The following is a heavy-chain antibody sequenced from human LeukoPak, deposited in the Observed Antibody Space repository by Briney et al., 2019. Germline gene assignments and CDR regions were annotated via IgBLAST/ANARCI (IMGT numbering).Heavy chain of an antibody. V-gene: IGHV3-15*01. CDR2: IKSKVDGETT. CDR1: RFTFSKAW. J-gene: IGHJ4*02. Sequence: PGGSLRLSCAASRFTFSKAWMNWVRQAPGKGLEWVGRIKSKVDGETTDYAAPVKGRFTISRDDSNNMVYLQMNSLKIEDTAVYYCAVDEPNYAPYDFDYWGQGTLVTVSS. CDR3: AVDEPNYAPYDFDY. D-gene: IGHD4/OR15-4a*01.